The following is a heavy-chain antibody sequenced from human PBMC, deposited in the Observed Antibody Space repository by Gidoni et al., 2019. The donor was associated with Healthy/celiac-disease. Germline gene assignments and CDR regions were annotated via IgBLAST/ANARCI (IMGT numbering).Heavy chain of an antibody. CDR2: IYTSGST. J-gene: IGHJ4*02. Sequence: QVHLQESGPGLVKPSQPLSLPCTVSGGSISSGSYYWSWIRQPAGKGLEWIGRIYTSGSTNYNPSLKSRVTMSVDTSKNQFSLKLSSVTAADTAVYYCARSYGDSLEWWGLFDYWGQGTLVTVSS. V-gene: IGHV4-61*02. CDR1: GGSISSGSYY. CDR3: ARSYGDSLEWWGLFDY. D-gene: IGHD4-17*01.